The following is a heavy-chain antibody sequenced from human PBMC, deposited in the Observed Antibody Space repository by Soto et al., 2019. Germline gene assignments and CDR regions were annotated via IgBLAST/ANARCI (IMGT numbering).Heavy chain of an antibody. CDR1: GFTFSSYS. CDR2: ISSSSSTI. J-gene: IGHJ4*02. V-gene: IGHV3-48*01. D-gene: IGHD3-10*01. Sequence: EVQLVESGGGLVQPGGSLRLSCAASGFTFSSYSMNWVRQAPGKGLEWVSYISSSSSTIYYADSVKGRFTISRDNANNSLYLQMNCLRAEDTAVYYCASIYYGSGKPLGYWGQGTLVTVSS. CDR3: ASIYYGSGKPLGY.